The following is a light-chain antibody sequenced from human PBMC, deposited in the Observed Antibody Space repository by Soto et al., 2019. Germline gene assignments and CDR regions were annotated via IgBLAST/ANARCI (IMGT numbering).Light chain of an antibody. CDR2: DAS. Sequence: EIVLTQSPATLSLSPGERATLSCRASQSVSSYLAWYQQKPGQAPRLLIYDASNRATGIPARFSGSGSCTDFTLNISSLEPEDFAVYYWQQRSNWPRTFGQGTKVEIK. V-gene: IGKV3-11*01. CDR3: QQRSNWPRT. J-gene: IGKJ1*01. CDR1: QSVSSY.